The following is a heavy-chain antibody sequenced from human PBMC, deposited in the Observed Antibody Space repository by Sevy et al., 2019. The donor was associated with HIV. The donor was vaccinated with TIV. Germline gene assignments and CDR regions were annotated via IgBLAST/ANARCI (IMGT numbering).Heavy chain of an antibody. CDR1: TFTFNDYW. V-gene: IGHV3-7*01. CDR2: INQHGSEK. J-gene: IGHJ6*02. D-gene: IGHD3-10*01. CDR3: ARCGGGLDV. Sequence: GGSLRLSCAASTFTFNDYWMNWVRQAPGKGLEWVANINQHGSEKYFVHSVKGRFTISRDNAKNSLYLQMNSLRAEDTAGYYWARCGGGLDVWGQGTTVTVSS.